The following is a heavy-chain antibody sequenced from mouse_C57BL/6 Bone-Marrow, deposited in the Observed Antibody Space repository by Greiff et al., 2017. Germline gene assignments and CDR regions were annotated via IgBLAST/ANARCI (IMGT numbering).Heavy chain of an antibody. D-gene: IGHD2-5*01. CDR1: GYTFTDYT. J-gene: IGHJ2*01. V-gene: IGHV1-78*01. CDR2: IYPRGGST. CDR3: ARFDSNSAFFGY. Sequence: VQLQQSDAELVKPGASVKISCKVSGYTFTDYTIHWMKQRPEQGLEWIGYIYPRGGSTKYNEKFKGKATLTADTSSSTASMQLNSLTSEDSAVYFCARFDSNSAFFGYWGQGTTLTVSS.